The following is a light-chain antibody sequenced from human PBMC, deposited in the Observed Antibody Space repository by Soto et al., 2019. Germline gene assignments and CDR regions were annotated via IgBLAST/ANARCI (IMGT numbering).Light chain of an antibody. CDR1: SSDVGGYDY. Sequence: QSVLTQPASVSGSPGQSVTISCTGTSSDVGGYDYVSWYQQHPGTAPKLILYEVNNRPSGVSNRFSGSKSGNTASLIISGLQTEDEANYYCSAYTSENAYVFGTGTKVTVL. CDR3: SAYTSENAYV. J-gene: IGLJ1*01. CDR2: EVN. V-gene: IGLV2-14*01.